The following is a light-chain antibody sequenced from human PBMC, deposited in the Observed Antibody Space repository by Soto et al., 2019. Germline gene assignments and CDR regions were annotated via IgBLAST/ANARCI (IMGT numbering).Light chain of an antibody. CDR3: QQYNNWPRT. CDR2: GAS. V-gene: IGKV3-20*01. J-gene: IGKJ1*01. Sequence: EIVLTQSPGTLSLSPGERATLSCRASQSVSSSYLAWYQQRPGQAPRLLIYGASSRATGIPGRFSGSGSGTDFTLTISSLQSEDFAVYYCQQYNNWPRTFGQGTKVDI. CDR1: QSVSSSY.